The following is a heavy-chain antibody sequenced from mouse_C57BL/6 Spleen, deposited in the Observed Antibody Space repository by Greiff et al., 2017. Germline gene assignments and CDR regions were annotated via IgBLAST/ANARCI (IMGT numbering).Heavy chain of an antibody. D-gene: IGHD2-4*01. CDR1: GYTFTSYW. V-gene: IGHV1-64*01. CDR3: AKYDYDVNFDY. CDR2: IHPNSGST. Sequence: QVQLQQPGAELVKPGASVKLSCKASGYTFTSYWMHWVKQRPGQGLEWIGMIHPNSGSTNYNEKFKSKATLTVDKSSSTAYMQLSSLTSEDSAVYYCAKYDYDVNFDYRGQGTTLTVSS. J-gene: IGHJ2*01.